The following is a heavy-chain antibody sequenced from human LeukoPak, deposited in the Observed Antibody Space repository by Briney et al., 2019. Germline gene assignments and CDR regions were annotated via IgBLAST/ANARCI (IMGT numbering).Heavy chain of an antibody. CDR3: ARSGTTHKFKYCSGGSHARECAFDI. CDR2: IGTAGDT. J-gene: IGHJ3*02. V-gene: IGHV3-13*01. Sequence: PGGSLRLSCAASGFTFSSYAMSWVRQAPGKGLEWVSAIGTAGDTYYPGSVKGRFTISRENAKNSLYLQMNSLRAGDTAVYYCARSGTTHKFKYCSGGSHARECAFDIWGQGTMVTVSS. D-gene: IGHD2-15*01. CDR1: GFTFSSYA.